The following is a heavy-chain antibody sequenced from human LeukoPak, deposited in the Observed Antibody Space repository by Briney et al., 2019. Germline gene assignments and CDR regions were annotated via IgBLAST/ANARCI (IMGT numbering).Heavy chain of an antibody. D-gene: IGHD5-24*01. CDR3: ARDRYRGRDGYNGYFDY. CDR2: ISYDGGNK. V-gene: IGHV3-30-3*01. Sequence: GGSLRLSCAASGFTFSSYAMHWVRQAPGKGLEWVAVISYDGGNKYYADSVKGRFTISRDNSKNTLYLQMNSLRAEDTAVYYCARDRYRGRDGYNGYFDYWGQGTLVTVSS. J-gene: IGHJ4*02. CDR1: GFTFSSYA.